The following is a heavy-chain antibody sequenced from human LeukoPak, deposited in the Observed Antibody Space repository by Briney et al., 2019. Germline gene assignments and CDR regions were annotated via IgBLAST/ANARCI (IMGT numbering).Heavy chain of an antibody. V-gene: IGHV3-21*01. CDR3: ARGGSGGTPVPYYSDY. D-gene: IGHD2-15*01. CDR2: ISASTKFI. J-gene: IGHJ4*02. CDR1: GFALSSHW. Sequence: GGSLRLSCAASGFALSSHWMTWVRQAPGKGLEWVSSISASTKFIFYADSVKGRFTISRDNAGNSLYLQMNSLRAEDTALYYCARGGSGGTPVPYYSDYWGQGTLVTVSS.